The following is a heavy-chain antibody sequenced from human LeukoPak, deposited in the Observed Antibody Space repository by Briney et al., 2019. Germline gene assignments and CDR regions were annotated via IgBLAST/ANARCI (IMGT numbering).Heavy chain of an antibody. J-gene: IGHJ3*02. Sequence: GGSLRLSCAASGFTFSSYWMHWVRQAPGKGLVWVSRINSDGTSTSHADSVKGRLTISRDNAKNTLYLQMNSLRVEDTAVHYCARTSTGNAIDMWGQGTMVTVSS. D-gene: IGHD1-1*01. CDR2: INSDGTST. CDR1: GFTFSSYW. V-gene: IGHV3-74*01. CDR3: ARTSTGNAIDM.